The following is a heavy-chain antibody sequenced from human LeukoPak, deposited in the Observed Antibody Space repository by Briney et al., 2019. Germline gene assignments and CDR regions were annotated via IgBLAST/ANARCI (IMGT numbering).Heavy chain of an antibody. CDR3: AKRSYYYDSSGYYFGWCFDY. CDR1: GFTFSSYW. CDR2: IKQDGSEK. D-gene: IGHD3-22*01. Sequence: GSLRLSCAASGFTFSSYWMGWVRQAPGKGLEWVANIKQDGSEKYYVDSVKGRFTISRDNAKNSLFLQMNSLRAEDTAVYYCAKRSYYYDSSGYYFGWCFDYWGQGTLVTVSS. J-gene: IGHJ4*02. V-gene: IGHV3-7*03.